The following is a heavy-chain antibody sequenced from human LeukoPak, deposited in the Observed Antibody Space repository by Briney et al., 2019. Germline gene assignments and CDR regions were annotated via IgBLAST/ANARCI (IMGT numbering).Heavy chain of an antibody. V-gene: IGHV1-2*02. CDR1: GYIFTGYY. CDR3: VRALYYYMYV. Sequence: ASVKVSCKASGYIFTGYYMHWVRQAPGQGLEWMGWINPNSGGTNYAQKFQGRVTMTRDTSISTAYMELSRLRSDDTAVYYCVRALYYYMYVWGKGTTVTVSS. CDR2: INPNSGGT. J-gene: IGHJ6*03.